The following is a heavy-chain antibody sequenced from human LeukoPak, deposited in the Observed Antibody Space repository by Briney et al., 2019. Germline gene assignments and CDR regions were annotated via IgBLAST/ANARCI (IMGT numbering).Heavy chain of an antibody. V-gene: IGHV4-34*01. CDR1: GGSFSGYY. CDR2: VNHSGST. Sequence: PSETLSLTCAVYGGSFSGYYWSWIRQPPGKGLEWIGEVNHSGSTNYNPSLKSRVTMSVDTSKNQLSLKLSSVTAADTAVYYCARGEAAAGLMDYMDVWDTGATVTVSS. D-gene: IGHD6-13*01. CDR3: ARGEAAAGLMDYMDV. J-gene: IGHJ6*03.